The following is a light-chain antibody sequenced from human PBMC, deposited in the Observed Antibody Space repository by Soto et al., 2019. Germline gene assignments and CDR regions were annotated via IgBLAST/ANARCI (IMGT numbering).Light chain of an antibody. V-gene: IGKV1-12*01. CDR1: QDISSN. J-gene: IGKJ5*01. CDR2: DAS. CDR3: QQANSLSIT. Sequence: TQSPSSVSGSVGDRVIISCRASQDISSNLAWYQQRPGKAPKLLIYDASSLQSGVPSRFSGSGSGTDFTLSISGLQPEDFGTYYCQQANSLSITFGQGTRLEIK.